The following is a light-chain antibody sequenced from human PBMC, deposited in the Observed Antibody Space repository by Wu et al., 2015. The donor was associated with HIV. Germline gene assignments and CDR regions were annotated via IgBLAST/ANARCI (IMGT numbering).Light chain of an antibody. V-gene: IGKV1-39*01. CDR1: QSVRRY. CDR3: QQFSDYPLSIT. J-gene: IGKJ5*01. Sequence: DIQVTQSPSTLSASVGDRITITCRASQSVRRYFNWYQHKPGKAPNLLIYAASSLQTGVPSRFNGSGSGTDFTLTISSLQPEDFATYYCQQFSDYPLSITFGQGTRLDIK. CDR2: AAS.